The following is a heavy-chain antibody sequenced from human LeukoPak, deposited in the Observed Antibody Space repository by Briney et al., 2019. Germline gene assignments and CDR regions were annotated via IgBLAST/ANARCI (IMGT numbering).Heavy chain of an antibody. Sequence: SETLSLTCAVYGGSFSVYYWSWIRQPPGKGLEWIGEINHSGSTNYNPSLKSRVTISVDTSKNQFSLKLSSVTAADTAVYYCARRRVGATHWYFDLWGRGTLVTVSS. CDR1: GGSFSVYY. J-gene: IGHJ2*01. D-gene: IGHD1-26*01. CDR2: INHSGST. CDR3: ARRRVGATHWYFDL. V-gene: IGHV4-34*01.